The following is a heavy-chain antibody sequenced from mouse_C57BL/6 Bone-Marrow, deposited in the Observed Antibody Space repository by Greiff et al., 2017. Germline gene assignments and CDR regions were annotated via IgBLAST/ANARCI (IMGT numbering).Heavy chain of an antibody. Sequence: QVQLKESGAELARPGASVKLSCKASGYTFTSYGISWVKQRTGQGLEWIGEIYPRSGNTYYNEKFKGKATLTADKSSSTAYMELRSLTSEDSAVYFCARDDGYYVPYYYAMDYWGQGTSVTVSS. CDR1: GYTFTSYG. J-gene: IGHJ4*01. CDR3: ARDDGYYVPYYYAMDY. CDR2: IYPRSGNT. D-gene: IGHD2-3*01. V-gene: IGHV1-81*01.